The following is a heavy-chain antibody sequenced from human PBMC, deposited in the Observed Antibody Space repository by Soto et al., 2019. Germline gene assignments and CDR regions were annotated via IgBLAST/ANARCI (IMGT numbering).Heavy chain of an antibody. Sequence: PGXSLRRSFASSGLGFDLCFMIWMRQRPGKGLEWVSFISHNSDYTNYADSVRGRFTISRDNDKSSIYLQMNRLRADDTAVYYCASIHYGSLDFWGQGTLVTVSS. CDR2: ISHNSDYT. V-gene: IGHV3-11*06. J-gene: IGHJ1*01. D-gene: IGHD4-17*01. CDR3: ASIHYGSLDF. CDR1: GLGFDLCF.